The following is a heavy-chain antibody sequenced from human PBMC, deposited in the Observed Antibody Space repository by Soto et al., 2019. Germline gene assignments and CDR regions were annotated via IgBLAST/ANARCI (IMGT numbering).Heavy chain of an antibody. V-gene: IGHV1-8*01. Sequence: ASVKVSCKASGYTFTSYDINWVRQATGQGLEWMGWMNPDSGNTGYAQKFQGRVAMTRNTSISTAYMELSSLRSEDTAVYYCARVSSSITIFGVVTTRAPDYWGQGTLVTVSS. J-gene: IGHJ4*02. CDR1: GYTFTSYD. D-gene: IGHD3-3*01. CDR3: ARVSSSITIFGVVTTRAPDY. CDR2: MNPDSGNT.